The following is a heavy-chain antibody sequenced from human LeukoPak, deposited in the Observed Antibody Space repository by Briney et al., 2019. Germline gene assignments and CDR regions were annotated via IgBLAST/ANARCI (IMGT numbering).Heavy chain of an antibody. J-gene: IGHJ6*03. CDR1: GFTFSSYG. CDR3: AKGARGLWFGELNYYMDV. V-gene: IGHV3-30*02. D-gene: IGHD3-10*01. CDR2: IRYGGSNK. Sequence: GGSLRLSCAASGFTFSSYGMHWVRQAPGKGLEWVAFIRYGGSNKYYADSVKGRFTISRDNSKNTLYLQMNSLRAEDTAVYYCAKGARGLWFGELNYYMDVWGKGTTVTISS.